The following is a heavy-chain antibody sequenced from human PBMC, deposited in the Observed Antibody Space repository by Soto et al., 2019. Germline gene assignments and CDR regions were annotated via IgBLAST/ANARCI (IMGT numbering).Heavy chain of an antibody. J-gene: IGHJ6*02. CDR3: ARAKPKVTIFGVVPCYYYYGMDV. V-gene: IGHV3-30-3*01. CDR1: GFTFSSYA. D-gene: IGHD3-3*01. Sequence: PGGSLRLSCAASGFTFSSYAMHWVRQAPGKGLEWVAVISYDGSNKYYADSVKGRFTISRDNSKNTLYLQMNSPRAEDTAVYYCARAKPKVTIFGVVPCYYYYGMDVWGQGTTVTVSS. CDR2: ISYDGSNK.